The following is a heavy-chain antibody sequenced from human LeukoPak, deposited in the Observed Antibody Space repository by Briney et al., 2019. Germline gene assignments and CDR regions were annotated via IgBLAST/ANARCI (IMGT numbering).Heavy chain of an antibody. CDR1: GYTFTSYA. CDR2: INAGNGNT. J-gene: IGHJ4*02. V-gene: IGHV1-3*03. D-gene: IGHD6-19*01. Sequence: ASVKVSCKASGYTFTSYAMHWVRQAPGQRLEWMGWINAGNGNTKYSQEFQGRVTITRDTSASTAYMELSSLRSEDMAVYYCAREVAVAGLPTYYFDYWGQGTLVTVSS. CDR3: AREVAVAGLPTYYFDY.